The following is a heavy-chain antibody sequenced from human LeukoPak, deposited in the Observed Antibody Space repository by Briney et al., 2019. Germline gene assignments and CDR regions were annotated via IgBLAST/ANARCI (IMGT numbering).Heavy chain of an antibody. CDR2: IYTSGST. D-gene: IGHD3-3*01. J-gene: IGHJ5*02. V-gene: IGHV4-61*02. Sequence: SETLSLTCTVSGGSISSGSYYWSWIRQPAGKGLEWIGRIYTSGSTNYNPSLKSRVTISVDTSKNQFSLKLSSVTAADTAVYYCAREIRGDFWSGYSWGQGTLVTVSS. CDR3: AREIRGDFWSGYS. CDR1: GGSISSGSYY.